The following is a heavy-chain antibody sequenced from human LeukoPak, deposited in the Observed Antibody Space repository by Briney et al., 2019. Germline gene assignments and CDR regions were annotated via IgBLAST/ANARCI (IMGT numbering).Heavy chain of an antibody. J-gene: IGHJ6*03. D-gene: IGHD6-19*01. Sequence: SETLSLTCTISGGSISSGSYYWSWIRQPAGKGLEWIVRIYTSGSTNYNPSLKSRVTISVDTSKNQFSLKLSSVTAADTAVYYCARDLSGWNPASYYYYMDVWGKGTTVTVPS. CDR2: IYTSGST. CDR1: GGSISSGSYY. V-gene: IGHV4-61*02. CDR3: ARDLSGWNPASYYYYMDV.